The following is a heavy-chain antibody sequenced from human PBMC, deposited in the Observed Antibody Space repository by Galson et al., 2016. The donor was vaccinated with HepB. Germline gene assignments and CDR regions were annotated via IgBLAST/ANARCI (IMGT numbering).Heavy chain of an antibody. CDR3: ARGKSHKSNSYDGMDV. CDR1: GISFSTYW. J-gene: IGHJ6*02. CDR2: VNKHGSEK. Sequence: SLRLSCAASGISFSTYWMNLVRLAPGKGLQWVATVNKHGSEKYYVASVKGRFSISRADANNSVYLEMSSLRAEDTAVYFCARGKSHKSNSYDGMDVWGQGTTVTVSS. V-gene: IGHV3-7*03. D-gene: IGHD3-3*01.